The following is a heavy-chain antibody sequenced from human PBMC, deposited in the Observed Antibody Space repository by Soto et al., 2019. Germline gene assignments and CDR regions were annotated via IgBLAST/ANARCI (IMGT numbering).Heavy chain of an antibody. CDR3: ARGPRYCSTTTCFSGVTWFDP. V-gene: IGHV1-18*04. D-gene: IGHD2-2*01. Sequence: ASVKVSCKASGYTFTSYGISWVRQAPGQGLEWMGWISSYNGNTNYAQKVQGRVTLTTDTSTSTTYMELRSLRSDDTAVYYCARGPRYCSTTTCFSGVTWFDPWGQGTLVTVSS. J-gene: IGHJ5*02. CDR2: ISSYNGNT. CDR1: GYTFTSYG.